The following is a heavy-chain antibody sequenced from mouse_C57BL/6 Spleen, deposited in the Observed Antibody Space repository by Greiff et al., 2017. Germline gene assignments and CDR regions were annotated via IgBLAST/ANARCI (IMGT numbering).Heavy chain of an antibody. J-gene: IGHJ2*01. CDR3: AISNWDYFGY. CDR2: INPSSGYT. CDR1: GYTFTSYT. D-gene: IGHD4-1*01. V-gene: IGHV1-4*01. Sequence: QVQLQQSGAELARPGASVKMSCKASGYTFTSYTMHWVKQRPGQGLEWIGYINPSSGYTKYNQNFKDKATLTADKSSSTAYMQLSSLTSEDSAVYYCAISNWDYFGYWGQGTTLTVSS.